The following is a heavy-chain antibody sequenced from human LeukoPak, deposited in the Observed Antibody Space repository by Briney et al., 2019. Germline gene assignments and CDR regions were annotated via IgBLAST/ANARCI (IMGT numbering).Heavy chain of an antibody. J-gene: IGHJ4*02. V-gene: IGHV1-69*06. CDR3: ARDQGSGWYDLSY. Sequence: SVKVSCKASGGTFSSYAISCVRQAPGQGLERMGGIIPIFGTANYAQKFQGRVTITADKSTSTAYMELSSLRSEDTAVYYCARDQGSGWYDLSYWGQGTLVTVSS. CDR2: IIPIFGTA. D-gene: IGHD6-19*01. CDR1: GGTFSSYA.